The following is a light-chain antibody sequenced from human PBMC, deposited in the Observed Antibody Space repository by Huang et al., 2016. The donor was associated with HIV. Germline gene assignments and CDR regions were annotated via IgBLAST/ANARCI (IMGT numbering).Light chain of an antibody. J-gene: IGKJ1*01. CDR1: QSVSSN. Sequence: EIVMTQSPATLSVSPGERATLSCRASQSVSSNLAWYQQKPGQAPRLLLYGASTRATGIPARFSGSGSGTEFILTISSLQSEDFAVYYCQQYDNWPPRGTFGQGTKVEIK. CDR2: GAS. V-gene: IGKV3-15*01. CDR3: QQYDNWPPRGT.